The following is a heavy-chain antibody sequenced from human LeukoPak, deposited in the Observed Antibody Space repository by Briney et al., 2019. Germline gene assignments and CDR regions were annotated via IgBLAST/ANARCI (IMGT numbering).Heavy chain of an antibody. CDR2: IIPIFGTA. Sequence: SVKVSRKASGGTFSSYAISWVRQAPGQGLECMGGIIPIFGTANYTQKFQGRVTIAADKSTSTAYMELSSLRSEDTAVYYCARVRAVYYYYYMDVWGKGTTVTVSS. CDR1: GGTFSSYA. V-gene: IGHV1-69*06. J-gene: IGHJ6*03. CDR3: ARVRAVYYYYYMDV.